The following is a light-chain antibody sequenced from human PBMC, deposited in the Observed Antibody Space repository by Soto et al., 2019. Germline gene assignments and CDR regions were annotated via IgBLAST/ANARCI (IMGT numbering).Light chain of an antibody. J-gene: IGKJ2*01. CDR1: QSLAYSDGNTY. CDR3: MQGTHWPPYT. CDR2: KVS. Sequence: DVVMTQSPLSLPVTLGQPASISCRSSQSLAYSDGNTYLNWFQQRPGQSPRRLSYKVSNRDSGVPDRFCGSGSGTAFTLKISRVAAEDVGVYYCMQGTHWPPYTFGQGTKLEIK. V-gene: IGKV2-30*01.